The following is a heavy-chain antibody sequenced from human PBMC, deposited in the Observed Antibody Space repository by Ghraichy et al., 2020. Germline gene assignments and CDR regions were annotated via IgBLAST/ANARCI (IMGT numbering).Heavy chain of an antibody. V-gene: IGHV3-23*01. CDR1: GFTFSSFA. CDR2: ISGVDGST. CDR3: ARDRPIGAAVTHWYFDI. Sequence: GGSLRLSCVASGFTFSSFAMSWVRQAPVKGLEWVSAISGVDGSTYYADSVKGRFTISRDNSKNTLYLQMDSLRVEDTAVYYCARDRPIGAAVTHWYFDIWGRGTLVTVSS. D-gene: IGHD6-13*01. J-gene: IGHJ2*01.